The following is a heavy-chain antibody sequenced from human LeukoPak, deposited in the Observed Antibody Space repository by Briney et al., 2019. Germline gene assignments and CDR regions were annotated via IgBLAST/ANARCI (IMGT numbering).Heavy chain of an antibody. CDR3: ARGQGSRYCTNGVCYWFDP. CDR2: SYSGGST. Sequence: GGSLRLSCAASGFSVSSNYMNWVRQAPGKGLEWVSVSYSGGSTDYADSVKGRFTISRDNSKNTLYLQMNSLRAEDTAVYYCARGQGSRYCTNGVCYWFDPWGQGTLVTVSS. D-gene: IGHD2-8*01. CDR1: GFSVSSNY. V-gene: IGHV3-53*01. J-gene: IGHJ5*02.